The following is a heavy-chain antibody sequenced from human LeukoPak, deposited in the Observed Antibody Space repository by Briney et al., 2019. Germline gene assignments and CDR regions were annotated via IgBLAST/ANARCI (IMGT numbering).Heavy chain of an antibody. V-gene: IGHV3-23*01. J-gene: IGHJ4*02. CDR1: GFSFSGYA. CDR2: ISGSGEST. CDR3: ATDREGDPSAYYLV. Sequence: GGSLRLSCAASGFSFSGYAMNWVRQAPGKGLEWVSAISGSGESTYYADSVKGRFTISRDNSKNTLFLRMNSLRAEDSAVYYCATDREGDPSAYYLVGGQGTLITVSS. D-gene: IGHD3-22*01.